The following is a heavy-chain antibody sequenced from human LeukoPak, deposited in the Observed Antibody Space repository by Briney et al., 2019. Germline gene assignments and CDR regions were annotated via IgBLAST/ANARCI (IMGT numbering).Heavy chain of an antibody. CDR3: AKDLMLEYCRRSGGSCYRGLDY. CDR1: GFTFSSYG. Sequence: GRSLRLSCAASGFTFSSYGMHWVRQAPGKGLEWVAVISYDGSNKYYADSVKGRFTISRDNSKNTLYLQMNSLRAEDTAVYYCAKDLMLEYCRRSGGSCYRGLDYWGQGTLVTVSS. D-gene: IGHD2-15*01. V-gene: IGHV3-30*18. J-gene: IGHJ4*02. CDR2: ISYDGSNK.